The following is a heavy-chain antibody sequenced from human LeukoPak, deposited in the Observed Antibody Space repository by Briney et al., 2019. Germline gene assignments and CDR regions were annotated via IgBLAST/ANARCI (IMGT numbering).Heavy chain of an antibody. Sequence: SMKVSCKASGGTFSSYAISWVRQAPGQGLEWMGGIIPIFGTANYAQKFQGRVTLTAEESTSTAYMKLSSLRSENTAVYYCASHYYDSSGYYYGFDYWGQGTLVTVSS. J-gene: IGHJ4*02. CDR2: IIPIFGTA. V-gene: IGHV1-69*13. CDR1: GGTFSSYA. CDR3: ASHYYDSSGYYYGFDY. D-gene: IGHD3-22*01.